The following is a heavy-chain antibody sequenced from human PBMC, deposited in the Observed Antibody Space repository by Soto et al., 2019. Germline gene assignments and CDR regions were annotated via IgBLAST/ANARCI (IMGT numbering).Heavy chain of an antibody. J-gene: IGHJ4*02. CDR3: ARAGSSWRPFDY. CDR1: GGSISSGDYY. D-gene: IGHD6-13*01. V-gene: IGHV4-30-4*01. Sequence: PLSLTCTVSGGSISSGDYYWSWIRQPPGKGLEWIGYIYYSGSTYYNPSLKSRVTISVDTSKNQFSLKLSSVTAADTAVYYCARAGSSWRPFDYWGQGNLVTVSS. CDR2: IYYSGST.